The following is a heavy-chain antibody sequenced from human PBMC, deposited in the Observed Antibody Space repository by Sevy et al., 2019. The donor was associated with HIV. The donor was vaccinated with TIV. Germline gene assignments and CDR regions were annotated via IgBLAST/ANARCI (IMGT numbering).Heavy chain of an antibody. V-gene: IGHV3-30*02. CDR2: IKHDGNKY. CDR3: AKDYGIGNDCFLGWLDP. D-gene: IGHD2-21*02. J-gene: IGHJ5*02. CDR1: GFTLSSVG. Sequence: GGSLRLSCAASGFTLSSVGIHWVRLTPGTGLEWLAFIKHDGNKYFYGASVKGRITTSRDNSKNTVSLQMNSLRVEDTAIYYCAKDYGIGNDCFLGWLDPRGQGTVVTVSS.